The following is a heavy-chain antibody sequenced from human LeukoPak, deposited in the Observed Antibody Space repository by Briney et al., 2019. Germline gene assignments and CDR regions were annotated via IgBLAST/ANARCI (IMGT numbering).Heavy chain of an antibody. CDR3: AADRTGLAFDI. V-gene: IGHV4-61*09. CDR1: GGSISSGSYY. J-gene: IGHJ3*02. Sequence: IPSETLSLTCTVSGGSISSGSYYWSWIRQPGGKGLEWIGHIYTSGSTNYNPSLKSRVTISVDTSKNQFSLKLSSVTAADTAVYYCAADRTGLAFDIWGQGTMVTVSS. CDR2: IYTSGST. D-gene: IGHD3-22*01.